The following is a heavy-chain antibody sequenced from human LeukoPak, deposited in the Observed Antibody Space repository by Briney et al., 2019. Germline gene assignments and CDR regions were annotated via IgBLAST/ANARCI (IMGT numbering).Heavy chain of an antibody. V-gene: IGHV3-23*01. D-gene: IGHD3-22*01. CDR1: GFTFSSYA. Sequence: GGSLRLSCAASGFTFSSYAMSWVRQAPGKGLEWVSAISGSGGSTYYADSVKGRFTISRDNSKNTLYLQMNSLGAEDTAVYYCAKVSGGGKLIVVVITLFDYWGQGTLVTVSS. CDR2: ISGSGGST. CDR3: AKVSGGGKLIVVVITLFDY. J-gene: IGHJ4*02.